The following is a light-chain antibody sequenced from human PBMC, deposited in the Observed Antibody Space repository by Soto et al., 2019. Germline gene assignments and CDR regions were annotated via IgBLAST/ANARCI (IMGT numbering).Light chain of an antibody. CDR2: DAS. V-gene: IGKV3-11*01. J-gene: IGKJ2*02. Sequence: EIVLTQSPATLSLSPGESATLSCRASQSVTKYLVWYQQKPGQAPRLLISDASYRATGIPARFSGSGSGTDFTLTISSLEPEDFAVYYCQQRRGTFGQGTKLEI. CDR3: QQRRGT. CDR1: QSVTKY.